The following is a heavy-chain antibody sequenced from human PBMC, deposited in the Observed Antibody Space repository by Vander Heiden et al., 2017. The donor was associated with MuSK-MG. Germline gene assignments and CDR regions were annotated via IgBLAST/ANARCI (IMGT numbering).Heavy chain of an antibody. V-gene: IGHV3-23*01. CDR1: GFTFSSYA. CDR3: AKGPHGLLWFGGA. D-gene: IGHD3-10*01. J-gene: IGHJ3*01. Sequence: EVQLLESGGRLVPPGGSFGLSCAASGFTFSSYAMSWVRQAPGKGLEWVSAISGSGGSTYYADSVKGRFTISRDNSKNTLYLQMNSLRAEDTAVYYCAKGPHGLLWFGGAWGQGTMVTVSS. CDR2: ISGSGGST.